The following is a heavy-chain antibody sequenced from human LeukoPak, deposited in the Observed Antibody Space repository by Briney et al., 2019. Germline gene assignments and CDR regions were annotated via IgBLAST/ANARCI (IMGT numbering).Heavy chain of an antibody. CDR1: GSSTSSHY. V-gene: IGHV4-4*07. CDR2: VYSRGST. Sequence: PQTLSPTCTVAGSSTSSHYWTWSRQPAGKRLEWIGRVYSRGSTNYNACFKSRVTVSVDNSKCQFSLKLSSVSVAVTAVYYCARSYNDYNWFDPWGQGILVSVSA. CDR3: ARSYNDYNWFDP. J-gene: IGHJ5*02. D-gene: IGHD3-16*01.